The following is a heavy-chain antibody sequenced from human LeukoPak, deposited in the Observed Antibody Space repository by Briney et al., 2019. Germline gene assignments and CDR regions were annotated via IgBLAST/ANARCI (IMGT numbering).Heavy chain of an antibody. CDR2: IIPIFGTA. CDR3: ARGGEAAALIGTGEGEAQNLDY. D-gene: IGHD6-13*01. Sequence: SVKVSCKASGGTFSSYAISWVRQAPGQGLEWMGGIIPIFGTANYAQKFQGRVTITADKSTSTAYMELSSLRSEDTAVNYCARGGEAAALIGTGEGEAQNLDYWGQGTLVTVSS. V-gene: IGHV1-69*06. CDR1: GGTFSSYA. J-gene: IGHJ4*02.